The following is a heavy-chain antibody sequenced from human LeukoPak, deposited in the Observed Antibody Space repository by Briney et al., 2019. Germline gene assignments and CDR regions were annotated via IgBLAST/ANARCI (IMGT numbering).Heavy chain of an antibody. CDR3: AHAYL. D-gene: IGHD2-21*01. V-gene: IGHV3-21*06. J-gene: IGHJ3*01. CDR2: ISSSSSYI. Sequence: GGSLRLSCAASGFTFSSYSMNWVRQAPGKGLEWVSSISSSSSYIYYADSVKGRFTISRDNAKSSVFLQMNSLRVEDTAAFYCAHAYLWGQGTMVTVSS. CDR1: GFTFSSYS.